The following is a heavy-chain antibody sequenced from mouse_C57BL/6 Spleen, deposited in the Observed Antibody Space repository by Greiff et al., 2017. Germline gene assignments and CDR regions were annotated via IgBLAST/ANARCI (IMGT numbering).Heavy chain of an antibody. V-gene: IGHV1-55*01. Sequence: QVQLQQPGAELVKPGASVKMSCKASGYTFTSYWITWVKQRPGQGLEWIGDIYPGSGSTNYNEKFKSKATLTVDTSSSTAYMQLSSLTSEDSAVYYCARADGYYPLFAYWGQGTLVTVSA. CDR3: ARADGYYPLFAY. CDR1: GYTFTSYW. J-gene: IGHJ3*01. CDR2: IYPGSGST. D-gene: IGHD2-3*01.